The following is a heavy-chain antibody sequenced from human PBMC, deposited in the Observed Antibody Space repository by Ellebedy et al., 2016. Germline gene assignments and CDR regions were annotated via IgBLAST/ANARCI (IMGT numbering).Heavy chain of an antibody. CDR1: GDSIISSSYC. CDR2: ICFRGNP. V-gene: IGHV4-39*07. J-gene: IGHJ4*02. Sequence: GSLRLSXTVSGDSIISSSYCWGWIRQPPGKGLEWIGNICFRGNPFYNPPLRSRLTISVDTSKNQFSLNLSSVTAADTAVYYCVRDLLFSGSRRVLDWGQGTLVAVSS. D-gene: IGHD3-10*01. CDR3: VRDLLFSGSRRVLD.